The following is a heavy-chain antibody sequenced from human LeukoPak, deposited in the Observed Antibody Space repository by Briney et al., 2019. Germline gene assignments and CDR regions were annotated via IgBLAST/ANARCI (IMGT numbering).Heavy chain of an antibody. CDR1: GGSISSRSYY. CDR2: IYYSGST. CDR3: ARAPCSSTSCYFFRVWFFDY. J-gene: IGHJ4*02. V-gene: IGHV4-39*07. D-gene: IGHD2-2*01. Sequence: SETLSLTCTVSGGSISSRSYYWGWIRQPPGKGLEWIGSIYYSGSTYYNPSLKSRVTISVDTSKNQFSLKLSSVTAADTAVYYCARAPCSSTSCYFFRVWFFDYWGQGTLVTVSS.